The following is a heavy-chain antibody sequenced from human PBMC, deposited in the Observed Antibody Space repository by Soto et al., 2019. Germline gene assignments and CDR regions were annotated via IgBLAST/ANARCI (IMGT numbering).Heavy chain of an antibody. CDR2: INHSGST. D-gene: IGHD6-6*01. J-gene: IGHJ6*03. V-gene: IGHV4-34*01. Sequence: PSETLSLTCAVYGGSFSGYYWSWIRQPPGKGLEWIGEINHSGSTNYNPSLKSRVTISVDTSKNQFSLKLSSVTAADTAVYYCGSGPKRIAARRSYYYYYMDVWGKGTTVTVSS. CDR1: GGSFSGYY. CDR3: GSGPKRIAARRSYYYYYMDV.